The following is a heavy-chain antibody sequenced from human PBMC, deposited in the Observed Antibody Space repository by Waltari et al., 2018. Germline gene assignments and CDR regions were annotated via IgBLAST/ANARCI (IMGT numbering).Heavy chain of an antibody. CDR2: IKQDGSEK. Sequence: EVQLVESGGGWVKPGGSLRLYCAASGFPFSRSWWSWVRQAPGKGLEWVANIKQDGSEKYYVDSVKGRFTISRDNAKNSLYLQMNSLRAEDTAVYYCARDQRSRIAVADFVYWGQGTLVTVSS. CDR1: GFPFSRSW. V-gene: IGHV3-7*01. J-gene: IGHJ4*02. CDR3: ARDQRSRIAVADFVY. D-gene: IGHD6-19*01.